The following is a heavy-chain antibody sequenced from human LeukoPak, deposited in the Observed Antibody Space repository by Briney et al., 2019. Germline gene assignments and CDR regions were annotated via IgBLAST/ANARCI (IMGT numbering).Heavy chain of an antibody. Sequence: GGSLSLSCAASGFTISGYWMTWIRQPPGKGLEWVANIKQDGSAKYNVDSVKGRFTISRDNAKNSLYLQMNSLRAEDTAVYYCARARGSYDLDYWGQGTLVTVSS. CDR3: ARARGSYDLDY. CDR1: GFTISGYW. CDR2: IKQDGSAK. V-gene: IGHV3-7*01. D-gene: IGHD5-12*01. J-gene: IGHJ4*02.